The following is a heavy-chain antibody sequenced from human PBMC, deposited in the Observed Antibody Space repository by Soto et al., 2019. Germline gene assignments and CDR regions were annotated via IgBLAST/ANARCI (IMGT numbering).Heavy chain of an antibody. CDR2: ISYDGSNK. Sequence: GGSLRLSCAASGFTFSSYAMHWVRQAPGKGLEWVAVISYDGSNKYYADSVKGRFTISRDNSKNTLYLQMNSLRAEDTAVYYCARDSLPRGYSYGYRGWFDPWGQGTLVTASS. V-gene: IGHV3-30-3*01. D-gene: IGHD5-18*01. CDR3: ARDSLPRGYSYGYRGWFDP. J-gene: IGHJ5*02. CDR1: GFTFSSYA.